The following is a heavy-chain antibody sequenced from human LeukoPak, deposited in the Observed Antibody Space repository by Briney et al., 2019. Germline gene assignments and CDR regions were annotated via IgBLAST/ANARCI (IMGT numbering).Heavy chain of an antibody. CDR1: GFTFSSYA. CDR2: ISYDGSNK. Sequence: PGRSLRLSCAASGFTFSSYAMHWVRQAPGKGLEWVAVISYDGSNKYYADSVKGRFTISRDNSKNTLYLQMNSLRAEDTAVYYCASLTGYYYWGQGTLVTVSS. V-gene: IGHV3-30-3*01. J-gene: IGHJ4*02. CDR3: ASLTGYYY. D-gene: IGHD3-9*01.